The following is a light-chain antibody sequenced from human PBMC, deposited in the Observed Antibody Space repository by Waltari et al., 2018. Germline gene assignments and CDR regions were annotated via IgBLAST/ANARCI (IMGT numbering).Light chain of an antibody. CDR2: AAS. J-gene: IGKJ1*01. CDR1: QGISSY. Sequence: QLTQSPSSLSASVGDRVTITCRASQGISSYLACYQQKPGKAPKLLIYAASTLQSGVPSRFSGSGSGTDFTLTISSLQPEDFATYYCQQLNSYPSWTFGQGTKVEIK. CDR3: QQLNSYPSWT. V-gene: IGKV1-9*01.